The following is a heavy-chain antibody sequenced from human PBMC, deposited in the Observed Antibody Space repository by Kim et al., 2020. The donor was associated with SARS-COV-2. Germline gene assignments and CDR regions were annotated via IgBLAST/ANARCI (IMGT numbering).Heavy chain of an antibody. CDR1: GGSISSGGYY. J-gene: IGHJ3*02. Sequence: SETLSLTCTVSGGSISSGGYYWSWIRQHPGKGLEWIGYIYYSGSTYYNPSLKSRVTISVDTSKNQFSLKLSPVTAADTAVYYCARDPNWNDEGGAFDIWGQGTMVTVSS. V-gene: IGHV4-31*03. CDR3: ARDPNWNDEGGAFDI. D-gene: IGHD1-1*01. CDR2: IYYSGST.